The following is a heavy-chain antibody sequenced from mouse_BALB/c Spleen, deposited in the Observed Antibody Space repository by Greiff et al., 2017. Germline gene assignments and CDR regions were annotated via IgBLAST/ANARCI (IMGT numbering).Heavy chain of an antibody. D-gene: IGHD1-1*01. V-gene: IGHV14-3*02. CDR2: IDPANGNT. Sequence: EVMLVESGAELVKPGASVKLSCTASGFNIKDTYMHWVKQRPEQGLEWIGRIDPANGNTKYDPKFQGKATITADTSSNTAYLQLSSLTSEDTAVYYCALLRPYYFDYWGQGTTLTVSS. J-gene: IGHJ2*01. CDR1: GFNIKDTY. CDR3: ALLRPYYFDY.